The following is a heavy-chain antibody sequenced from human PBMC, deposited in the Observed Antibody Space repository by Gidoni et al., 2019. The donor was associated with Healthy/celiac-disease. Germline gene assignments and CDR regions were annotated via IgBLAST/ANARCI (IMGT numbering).Heavy chain of an antibody. CDR3: ARRTKTTVLKRGNWFDP. D-gene: IGHD4-17*01. CDR1: GGSISSSSYY. V-gene: IGHV4-39*01. J-gene: IGHJ5*02. CDR2: IYYSGST. Sequence: QLQLQESVPGLVKPSETLSLTCTVSGGSISSSSYYWGWIRQPPGKGLEWIGMIYYSGSTYYNPSLKSRVTISVDTSKNQFSLKLSSVTAADTAVYYCARRTKTTVLKRGNWFDPWGQGTLVTVSS.